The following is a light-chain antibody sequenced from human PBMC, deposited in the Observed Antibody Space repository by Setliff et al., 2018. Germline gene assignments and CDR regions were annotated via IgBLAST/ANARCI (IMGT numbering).Light chain of an antibody. J-gene: IGLJ2*01. V-gene: IGLV2-11*01. CDR3: CSYAGSYTLI. CDR1: NNDVGGYNF. Sequence: QSVLTQPASVSGSPGQSITISCTGTNNDVGGYNFVSWYQVHPGKAPKLVTYDVTQRPPGVSARFSGSKSGNTASLTISGLQTEDEADYYCCSYAGSYTLIFGGGTKVTVL. CDR2: DVT.